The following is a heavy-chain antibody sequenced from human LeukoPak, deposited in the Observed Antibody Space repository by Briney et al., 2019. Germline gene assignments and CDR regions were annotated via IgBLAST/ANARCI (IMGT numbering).Heavy chain of an antibody. CDR2: ISSSGSTI. CDR3: ARGLPATLLDY. J-gene: IGHJ4*02. Sequence: GGSLRLSCAASGFTFSDYYMSWIRQAPGKGLEWVSYISSSGSTIYYADSVKGRFTISRDNAKNSLYLQMKSLRAEDTAIYYCARGLPATLLDYWGQGTLVTVSS. CDR1: GFTFSDYY. V-gene: IGHV3-11*01. D-gene: IGHD2-2*01.